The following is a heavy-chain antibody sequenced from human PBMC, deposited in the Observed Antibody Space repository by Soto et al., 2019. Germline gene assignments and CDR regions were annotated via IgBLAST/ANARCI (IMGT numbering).Heavy chain of an antibody. J-gene: IGHJ4*02. CDR2: IIPILGIA. CDR1: GGTFSSYT. V-gene: IGHV1-69*02. D-gene: IGHD3-3*01. Sequence: ASVKVSCKASGGTFSSYTISWVRQAPGRGLEWMGRIIPILGIANYAQKFHGRVTITADKSTGKAYMELRSLRSEDTAVYYCARDRGPITIFGVYPYYFDYWGQGTLVTVSS. CDR3: ARDRGPITIFGVYPYYFDY.